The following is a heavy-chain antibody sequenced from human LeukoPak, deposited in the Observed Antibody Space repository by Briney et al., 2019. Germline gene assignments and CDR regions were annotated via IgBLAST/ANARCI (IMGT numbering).Heavy chain of an antibody. CDR2: ISSSSSYI. V-gene: IGHV3-21*01. CDR3: AREISGSYRSFGY. CDR1: GFTFSSYS. J-gene: IGHJ4*02. D-gene: IGHD1-26*01. Sequence: GGSLRLSCAASGFTFSSYSMNWVRQALGKGLEWVSSISSSSSYIYYADSVKGRFTISRDNAKNSLYLQMNSLRAEDTAVYYCAREISGSYRSFGYWGQGTLVTVSS.